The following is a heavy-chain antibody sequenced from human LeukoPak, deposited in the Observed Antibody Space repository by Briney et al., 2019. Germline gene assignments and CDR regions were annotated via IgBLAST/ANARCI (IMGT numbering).Heavy chain of an antibody. V-gene: IGHV1-2*02. Sequence: GASVKVSCKASGYTFTGYYVHWVRQAPGQGLEWMGWINPNSGGTNYAQKFQGRVTMTRDTSISTAYMELSRLRSDDTAVYYCARAFKEMATIDYWGQGTLVTVSS. J-gene: IGHJ4*02. CDR3: ARAFKEMATIDY. D-gene: IGHD5-24*01. CDR1: GYTFTGYY. CDR2: INPNSGGT.